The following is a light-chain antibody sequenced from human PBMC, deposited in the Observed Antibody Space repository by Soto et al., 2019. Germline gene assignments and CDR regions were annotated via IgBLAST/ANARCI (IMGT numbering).Light chain of an antibody. CDR3: SSYAGTNTDVI. V-gene: IGLV2-8*01. CDR1: SSDVGGYVY. J-gene: IGLJ2*01. Sequence: QSALTQPPSASGSHGQSVTISCTGTSSDVGGYVYVSWYQQYPGKAPKLMIYEVNTRPSGVPDRFSGSKSGNTASLTVSGLQAEDEAVYYCSSYAGTNTDVIFGGGTKLTVL. CDR2: EVN.